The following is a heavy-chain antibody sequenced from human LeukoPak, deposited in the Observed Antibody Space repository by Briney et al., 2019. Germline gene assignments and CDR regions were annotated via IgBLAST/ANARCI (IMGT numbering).Heavy chain of an antibody. CDR3: ARDHVSSGWYVRFDY. J-gene: IGHJ4*02. Sequence: PGRSLRLSCAASGFTVTNNYVSWVRLAPGKGMGWLSVMYSGGSKYYADSVKGRFTISRDKSKNALFLQMNGLRVEDTAVYYCARDHVSSGWYVRFDYWGQGTLVTVSS. V-gene: IGHV3-53*01. CDR1: GFTVTNNY. CDR2: MYSGGSK. D-gene: IGHD6-19*01.